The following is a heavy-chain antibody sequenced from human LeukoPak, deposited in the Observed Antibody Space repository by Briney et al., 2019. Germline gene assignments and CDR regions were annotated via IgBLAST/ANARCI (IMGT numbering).Heavy chain of an antibody. D-gene: IGHD3-3*01. V-gene: IGHV3-7*01. CDR3: ASSFSDDFWSGHF. CDR2: IKQDGSAK. CDR1: RITFTYW. J-gene: IGHJ4*02. Sequence: GGSLRLSCAASRITFTYWMSWVRQAPGKGLEWVANIKQDGSAKYYVDSVKGRFIISRDNAKKSLFLQMNSLTAEDTAVYYCASSFSDDFWSGHFWGQGTLVTVSS.